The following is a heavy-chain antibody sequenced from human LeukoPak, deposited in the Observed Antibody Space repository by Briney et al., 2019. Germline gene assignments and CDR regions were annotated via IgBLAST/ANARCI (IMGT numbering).Heavy chain of an antibody. D-gene: IGHD2-2*02. V-gene: IGHV3-9*01. CDR2: ISWNSVSI. CDR3: AKGELPATAIGPQYYFDY. Sequence: PGRSLRLSCAASGFTFDDFAMHWVRQVPGKGLEWVSGISWNSVSIGYAASVKGRFTISRDNAKNSLFLQMNGLRTEDTALYYCAKGELPATAIGPQYYFDYWGQGALVTASS. J-gene: IGHJ4*02. CDR1: GFTFDDFA.